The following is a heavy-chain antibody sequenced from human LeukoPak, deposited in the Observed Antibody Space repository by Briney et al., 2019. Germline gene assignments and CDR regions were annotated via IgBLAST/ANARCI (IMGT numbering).Heavy chain of an antibody. CDR3: ATTESYYRDSLLEY. D-gene: IGHD1-26*01. V-gene: IGHV4-4*07. CDR2: IYSSGNT. CDR1: GGSISNYY. J-gene: IGHJ4*02. Sequence: PSETLSLTCIVSGGSISNYYCNWIRQSAGKGLEWIGRIYSSGNTNYNPSLKSRVTMSVDTSRKQFSLKLSSVTAADTAVYYFATTESYYRDSLLEYWGQGTLVTVSS.